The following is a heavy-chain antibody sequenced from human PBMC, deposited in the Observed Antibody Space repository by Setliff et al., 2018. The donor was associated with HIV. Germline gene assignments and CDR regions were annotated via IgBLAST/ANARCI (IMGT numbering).Heavy chain of an antibody. CDR3: ARGFEGYCSGDSCHWFDS. Sequence: SETLSLTCAVYGGSLRDHDWSWIRQTPRKGLEWIGEIIHSGRTNYNPSLKSRVIVSRDTSKNRFSLRLTSTTVADTAVYYCARGFEGYCSGDSCHWFDSWGQGTQVTVSS. CDR1: GGSLRDHD. CDR2: IIHSGRT. V-gene: IGHV4-34*12. D-gene: IGHD2-15*01. J-gene: IGHJ5*01.